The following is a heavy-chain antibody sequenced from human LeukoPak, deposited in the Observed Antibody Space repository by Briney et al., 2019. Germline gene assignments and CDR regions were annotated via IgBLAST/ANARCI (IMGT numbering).Heavy chain of an antibody. J-gene: IGHJ4*02. CDR2: ISSSSSYI. CDR1: GFTFSSYS. D-gene: IGHD6-19*01. V-gene: IGHV3-21*01. Sequence: GGSLRLSCAASGFTFSSYSMNWVRQAPGKGLEWVSSISSSSSYIYYADSVKGRFTISRDNAKNSLYLQVNSLRAEDTAVYYCARMSSGCPFDYWGQGTLVTVSS. CDR3: ARMSSGCPFDY.